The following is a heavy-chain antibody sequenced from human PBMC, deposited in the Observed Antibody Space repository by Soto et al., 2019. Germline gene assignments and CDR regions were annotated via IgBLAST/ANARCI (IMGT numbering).Heavy chain of an antibody. Sequence: QVQLVQSGAEVKKPGSSVKVSCKASGGTFSSYAISWVRQAPGPGLAWMGGIIPIFGTANYAQKFQGRVTSNADESKSTAYMELSSLRSEDTAVYYCSRGPFGVATIPFDPWGQGTPVTVSS. J-gene: IGHJ5*02. V-gene: IGHV1-69*01. CDR1: GGTFSSYA. D-gene: IGHD3-3*01. CDR2: IIPIFGTA. CDR3: SRGPFGVATIPFDP.